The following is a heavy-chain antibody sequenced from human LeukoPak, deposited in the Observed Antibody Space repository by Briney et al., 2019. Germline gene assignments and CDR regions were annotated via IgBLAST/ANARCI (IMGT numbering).Heavy chain of an antibody. D-gene: IGHD3-10*01. CDR1: GLIVSSNY. CDR3: ARDDYYGSRSGPD. CDR2: MYSGGRT. V-gene: IGHV3-66*01. J-gene: IGHJ4*02. Sequence: PGGSLRLSCETSGLIVSSNYVHWVRQAPGKGLEWVSVMYSGGRTFYTDSVKGRFTTSRDNSNNTLYLQMSNVTGEDTAVYYCARDDYYGSRSGPDWGQGTLVTVSS.